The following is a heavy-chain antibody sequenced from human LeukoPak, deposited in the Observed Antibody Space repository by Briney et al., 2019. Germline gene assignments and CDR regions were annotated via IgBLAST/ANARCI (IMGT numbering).Heavy chain of an antibody. Sequence: PSETLSLTCTVSGASVSSNTYYWAWIRQPPGKGLEWIGSVDYSGSTYYNPSLKSRLTISVDTSKNQLSLKLSSVTAADTSVYYCARHGIAVAGTGPYFNYWGQGSLVTVSS. D-gene: IGHD6-19*01. J-gene: IGHJ4*02. CDR3: ARHGIAVAGTGPYFNY. V-gene: IGHV4-39*01. CDR2: VDYSGST. CDR1: GASVSSNTYY.